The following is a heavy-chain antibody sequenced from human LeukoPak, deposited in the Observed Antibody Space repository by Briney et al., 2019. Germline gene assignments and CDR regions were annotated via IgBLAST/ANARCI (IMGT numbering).Heavy chain of an antibody. Sequence: GGSLRLSCAASGFTFSSYGMNWVRQAPGKGLDWVAFTSYDGTKNYYADSVKGRFTISRDNSKNTLFLQMNSLRPEDTAVYYCARLGEHSYGYQPDFDYWGQGTLVTVSS. CDR2: TSYDGTKN. CDR1: GFTFSSYG. D-gene: IGHD5-18*01. V-gene: IGHV3-30*03. J-gene: IGHJ4*02. CDR3: ARLGEHSYGYQPDFDY.